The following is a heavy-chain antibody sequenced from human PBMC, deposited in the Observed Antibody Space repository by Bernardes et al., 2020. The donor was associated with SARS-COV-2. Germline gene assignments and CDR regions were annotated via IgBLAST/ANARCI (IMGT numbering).Heavy chain of an antibody. Sequence: GGSLRLSCAASGFTFSSYCMSWVRQAPGKGLEWVSGISGGGGSTYYADSVKGRFTISRDNSKNTLYLQMNSLRAEDTAVYYCAKETVVGYYGSGAGGMDVWGQGTTVTVSS. J-gene: IGHJ6*02. CDR1: GFTFSSYC. CDR2: ISGGGGST. V-gene: IGHV3-23*01. CDR3: AKETVVGYYGSGAGGMDV. D-gene: IGHD3-10*01.